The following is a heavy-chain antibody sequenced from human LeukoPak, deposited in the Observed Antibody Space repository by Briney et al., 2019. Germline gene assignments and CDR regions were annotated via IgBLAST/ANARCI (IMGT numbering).Heavy chain of an antibody. J-gene: IGHJ4*02. CDR3: ARDRSVITMVRGVILDY. D-gene: IGHD3-10*01. Sequence: PGGTLRLSCAASGITFSSYGMSWVRQAPGKGLEWVAVISYDGSNKYYADSVKGRFTISRDNSKNTLYLQMNSLRAEDTAVYYCARDRSVITMVRGVILDYWGQGTLVTVSS. CDR2: ISYDGSNK. V-gene: IGHV3-30*03. CDR1: GITFSSYG.